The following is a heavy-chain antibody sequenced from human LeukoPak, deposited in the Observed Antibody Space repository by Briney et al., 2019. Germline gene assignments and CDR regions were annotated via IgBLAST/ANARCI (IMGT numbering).Heavy chain of an antibody. CDR1: GFTFSSYA. Sequence: SGGSLRLSCAASGFTFSSYAMSWVRQAPGKGLEWVSAISGSGGSIGYADSVKGRFTISRDNAKNSLYLQMNSLRAEDTALYYCAKDISVAGTGMMADYWGQGTLVTVSS. J-gene: IGHJ4*02. CDR3: AKDISVAGTGMMADY. CDR2: ISGSGGSI. D-gene: IGHD6-19*01. V-gene: IGHV3-23*01.